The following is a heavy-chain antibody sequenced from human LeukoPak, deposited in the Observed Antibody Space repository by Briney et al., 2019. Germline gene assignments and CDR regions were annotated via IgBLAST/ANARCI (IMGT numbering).Heavy chain of an antibody. CDR2: ISAYNGNT. CDR1: GYTFTSYG. J-gene: IGHJ4*02. CDR3: ARARQVGATTPTRY. Sequence: ASVKVSCKASGYTFTSYGISWVRQAPGQGLEWMGWISAYNGNTNYAQKLQGRVTMTTDTSTSTAYMELRSLRSDDTAVYHCARARQVGATTPTRYGGEGTLVTVSS. D-gene: IGHD1-26*01. V-gene: IGHV1-18*01.